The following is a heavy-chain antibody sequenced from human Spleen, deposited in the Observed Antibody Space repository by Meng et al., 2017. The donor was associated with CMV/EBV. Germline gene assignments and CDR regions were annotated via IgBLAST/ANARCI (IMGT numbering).Heavy chain of an antibody. Sequence: LSLTCAVYGVSFSGYYWSWIRQAPGKGLEWVAFMWLDGTERYNEKIVKGRFTGSRDKSKNTVFLQLSSLRVEDTAVYYCVGHEGGPREGVRLVWGQGTLVTVSS. CDR2: MWLDGTER. V-gene: IGHV3-33*08. CDR1: GVSFSGYY. CDR3: VGHEGGPREGVRLV. J-gene: IGHJ4*02. D-gene: IGHD3-10*01.